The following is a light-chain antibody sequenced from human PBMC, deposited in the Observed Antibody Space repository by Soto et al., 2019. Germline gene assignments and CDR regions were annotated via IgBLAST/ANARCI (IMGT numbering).Light chain of an antibody. CDR3: QQYHIYSWT. CDR2: RAS. Sequence: IQMTQSPATLSAAVGDRVTITFLASQDIGTWLAWYQQKPEKAPKVLIYRASHLESGVPSRFSASGSGTEFSLTINSLQADDFATYYCQQYHIYSWTFGQGTKVDIK. J-gene: IGKJ1*01. CDR1: QDIGTW. V-gene: IGKV1-5*03.